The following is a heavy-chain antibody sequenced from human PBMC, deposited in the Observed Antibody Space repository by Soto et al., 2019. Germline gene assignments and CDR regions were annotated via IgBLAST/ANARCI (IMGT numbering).Heavy chain of an antibody. D-gene: IGHD3-22*01. J-gene: IGHJ6*02. Sequence: GASVKVSCKASGYTLASYGSSWVRQAPGQGLEWMGWISAYNGNTNYAQKLQGRVTMTTDTSTSTAYMELRSLRSDDTAVYYCARATALDDSSGYYDTYYYYGMDVWGQGTTVTVS. CDR1: GYTLASYG. V-gene: IGHV1-18*01. CDR3: ARATALDDSSGYYDTYYYYGMDV. CDR2: ISAYNGNT.